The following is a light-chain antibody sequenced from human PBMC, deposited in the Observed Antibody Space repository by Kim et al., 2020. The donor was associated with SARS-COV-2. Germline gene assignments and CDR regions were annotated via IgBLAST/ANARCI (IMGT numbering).Light chain of an antibody. CDR3: SSWDVNLNGWV. V-gene: IGLV1-44*01. Sequence: GQRVPISCSGSSSNIGRNTVNWYQQLPGTAPKLLICSNNQRPSGVPDRFSGSKSGTSASLAISGLQSEDEADYYCSSWDVNLNGWVFGGGTQLTVL. J-gene: IGLJ3*02. CDR1: SSNIGRNT. CDR2: SNN.